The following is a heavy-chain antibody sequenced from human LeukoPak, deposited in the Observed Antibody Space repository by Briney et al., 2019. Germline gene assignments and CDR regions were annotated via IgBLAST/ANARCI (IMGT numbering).Heavy chain of an antibody. CDR1: RGSISTFY. Sequence: SSETLSLTCTVSRGSISTFYWSWIRQPAGKGLEWIGRIYTRGSTNYNPSLKSRVTMSVDTSKNQFSLNLSSVTAADTAVYYCARGRDYGDYGRYYYYMDVWGKGTTVTISS. D-gene: IGHD4-17*01. V-gene: IGHV4-4*07. CDR2: IYTRGST. J-gene: IGHJ6*03. CDR3: ARGRDYGDYGRYYYYMDV.